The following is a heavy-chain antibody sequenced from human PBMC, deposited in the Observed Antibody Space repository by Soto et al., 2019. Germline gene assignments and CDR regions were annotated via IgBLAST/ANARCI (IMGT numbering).Heavy chain of an antibody. CDR2: IYYSGST. V-gene: IGHV4-39*01. CDR3: ARLGDYDFWSGLHPDLDY. CDR1: GGSISSSSYY. D-gene: IGHD3-3*01. J-gene: IGHJ4*02. Sequence: SETLSLTCTVSGGSISSSSYYWGWIRQPPGKGLEWIGSIYYSGSTYYNPSLKSRVTISVDTSKNQFSLKLSSVTAADTAVYYCARLGDYDFWSGLHPDLDYWGQGSLVTVSS.